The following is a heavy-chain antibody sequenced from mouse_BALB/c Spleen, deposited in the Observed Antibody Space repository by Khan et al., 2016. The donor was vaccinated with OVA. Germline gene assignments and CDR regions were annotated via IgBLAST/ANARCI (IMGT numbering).Heavy chain of an antibody. Sequence: EVELVESGGGLVKPGGSLKLSCAASGFTFSNYAMSWVRQTPEKRLAWVASISSGGNTYYPDSVKGRFTISRDNARNILYLQMSSLRSEDTAMYYCARDYWFTYWGQGTLVTVAA. CDR2: ISSGGNT. CDR3: ARDYWFTY. V-gene: IGHV5-6-5*01. J-gene: IGHJ3*01. CDR1: GFTFSNYA.